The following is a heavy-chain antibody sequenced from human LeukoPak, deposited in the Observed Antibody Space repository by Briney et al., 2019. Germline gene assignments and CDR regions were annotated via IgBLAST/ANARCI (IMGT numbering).Heavy chain of an antibody. CDR1: GFTFSSYG. V-gene: IGHV3-33*06. Sequence: PGRSLRLSCAASGFTFSSYGMHWVRQARGKGLEWVAVIWYDGSNKYYADSVKGRFTISRDNSKNTLYLQMNSLRAEDTAVYYCAKAIGGDYGYFDLWGRGTLVTVSS. J-gene: IGHJ2*01. CDR3: AKAIGGDYGYFDL. CDR2: IWYDGSNK. D-gene: IGHD4-17*01.